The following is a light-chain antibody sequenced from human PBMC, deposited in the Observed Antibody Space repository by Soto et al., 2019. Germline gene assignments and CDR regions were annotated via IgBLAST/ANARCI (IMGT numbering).Light chain of an antibody. CDR3: CSYAGSSTYV. CDR1: SGDIGRYKF. CDR2: EGT. V-gene: IGLV2-23*01. J-gene: IGLJ1*01. Sequence: QSVLTQPASVSGSPGQSVTISCTGTSGDIGRYKFVSWFQQHPGKAPKLLIFEGTNRPSGVSHRFSGSKSGNTASLTISGLQAEDEADYYCCSYAGSSTYVFGTGTKLTVL.